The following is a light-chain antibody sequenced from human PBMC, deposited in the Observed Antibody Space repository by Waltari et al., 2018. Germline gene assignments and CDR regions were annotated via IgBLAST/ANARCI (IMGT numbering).Light chain of an antibody. J-gene: IGLJ3*02. CDR3: SSNAGYSTWV. Sequence: QSALTQPRSVSGPPGQSVTISCTGTSSDVGGYDAVPWYRQPPGKAPELIIYDVSERPSGVPDRFSGSKSGNTASLTISGLQADDEADYYCSSNAGYSTWVFGGGTKVTVL. V-gene: IGLV2-11*01. CDR1: SSDVGGYDA. CDR2: DVS.